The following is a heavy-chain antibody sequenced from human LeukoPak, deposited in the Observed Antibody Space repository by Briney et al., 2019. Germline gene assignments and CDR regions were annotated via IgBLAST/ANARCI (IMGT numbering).Heavy chain of an antibody. J-gene: IGHJ5*02. CDR1: GYTFTNYG. Sequence: ASVKVSCKASGYTFTNYGISWVRQAPGQGLEWMGWTSGYNGDTDYAQKLRGRVTMTTDTSTSTAYMELTSLRSDDTAVYYCARVGSSSTGYSLYNWFDPWGQGTLVTVSS. D-gene: IGHD2-2*01. CDR2: TSGYNGDT. V-gene: IGHV1-18*01. CDR3: ARVGSSSTGYSLYNWFDP.